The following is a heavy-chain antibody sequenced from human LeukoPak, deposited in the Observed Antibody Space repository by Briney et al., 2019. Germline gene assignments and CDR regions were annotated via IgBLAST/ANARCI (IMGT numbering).Heavy chain of an antibody. CDR2: IYLGDSDT. D-gene: IGHD1-20*01. Sequence: GESLKISCKGSGYSFTSYWIGWVRQMPGKGLEWMGIIYLGDSDTRYSPSFQGQVTISADKSISTAYLQWSSLKASDTAMYYCASTGNWNYNYYYYMDVWGKGTTVTVSS. J-gene: IGHJ6*03. CDR3: ASTGNWNYNYYYYMDV. CDR1: GYSFTSYW. V-gene: IGHV5-51*01.